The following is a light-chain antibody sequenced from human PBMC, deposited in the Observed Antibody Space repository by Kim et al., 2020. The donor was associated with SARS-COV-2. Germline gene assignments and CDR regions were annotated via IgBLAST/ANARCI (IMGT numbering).Light chain of an antibody. CDR3: AAWDDSLSALYV. CDR2: SNN. Sequence: QSVLTQPPSASGTPGQRVTISCSGSSSNIGSNYVYWYQQLPGTAPKLLIYSNNQRPSGVPDRFSSSKSGTSASLAISGLRSEDEADYYCAAWDDSLSALYVFGTGTKVTVL. V-gene: IGLV1-47*02. J-gene: IGLJ1*01. CDR1: SSNIGSNY.